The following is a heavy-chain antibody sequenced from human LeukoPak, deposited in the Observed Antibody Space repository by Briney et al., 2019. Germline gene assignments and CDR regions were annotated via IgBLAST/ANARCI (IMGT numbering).Heavy chain of an antibody. J-gene: IGHJ4*02. V-gene: IGHV1-18*01. CDR1: GYRLVGYG. Sequence: ASVKVSCMASGYRLVGYGITWVRPAPGQGREWMGWFNPENGNTNYAQKVQSRVSMTADTSTCVSYMELRSVRSDETAVYYCAREHSSSWDQFDYWGQGTLVTVSS. CDR3: AREHSSSWDQFDY. D-gene: IGHD6-13*01. CDR2: FNPENGNT.